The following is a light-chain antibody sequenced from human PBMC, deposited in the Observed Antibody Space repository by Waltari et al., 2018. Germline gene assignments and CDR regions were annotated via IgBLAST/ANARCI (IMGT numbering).Light chain of an antibody. J-gene: IGKJ1*01. CDR3: QKYNSAPWT. V-gene: IGKV1-27*01. CDR1: QGVTNY. CDR2: AAS. Sequence: DIQMTQSPSSLSASVGERVTITCRASQGVTNYLAWYQQKPGKVPKLLIYAASTLQSGVPSRFSGSGSGTDFTLTISSLQPEDVATYYCQKYNSAPWTFGQGTKVEIK.